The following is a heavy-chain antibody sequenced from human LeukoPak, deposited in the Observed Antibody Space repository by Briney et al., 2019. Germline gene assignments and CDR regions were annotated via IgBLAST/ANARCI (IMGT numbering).Heavy chain of an antibody. CDR2: GSGGGGST. J-gene: IGHJ4*02. Sequence: GGSLRLSCAAYGFTFTRYSMKWVRQAPGKGLEWVSTGSGGGGSTYDAGAVKGRFTISRDHSKNTLYLQVNSLRAEDTAVYYCAKGGKWDVTPFDYWGQGTLVTVSS. CDR1: GFTFTRYS. D-gene: IGHD1-26*01. CDR3: AKGGKWDVTPFDY. V-gene: IGHV3-23*01.